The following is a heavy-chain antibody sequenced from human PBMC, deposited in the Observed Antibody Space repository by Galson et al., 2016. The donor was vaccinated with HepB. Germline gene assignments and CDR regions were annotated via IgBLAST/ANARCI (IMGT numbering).Heavy chain of an antibody. J-gene: IGHJ4*02. Sequence: SETLSLTCGVSGGSISGSTSYWGWLRQPPGKGLEWIGNIYYTGSTYYNPSLKSRVTISLDTSKNQFSLKLRSVTAADTAVYYCARLLEWPGPFDYWGQGTLVTVSS. CDR2: IYYTGST. CDR3: ARLLEWPGPFDY. CDR1: GGSISGSTSY. D-gene: IGHD3-3*01. V-gene: IGHV4-39*01.